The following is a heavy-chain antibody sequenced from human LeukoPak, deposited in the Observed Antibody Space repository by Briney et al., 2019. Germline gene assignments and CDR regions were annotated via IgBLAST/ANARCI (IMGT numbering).Heavy chain of an antibody. CDR3: ARDPNYYDSSGYYYLFDY. CDR1: GGSISSSNYY. J-gene: IGHJ4*02. CDR2: IYYSGST. Sequence: SETLSLTCTVSGGSISSSNYYWGWIRQPPGKGLEWIGSIYYSGSTYYNPSLKSRVTISVDTSKNQFSLKLSSVTAADTAVYYCARDPNYYDSSGYYYLFDYWGQGTLVTVSS. D-gene: IGHD3-22*01. V-gene: IGHV4-39*07.